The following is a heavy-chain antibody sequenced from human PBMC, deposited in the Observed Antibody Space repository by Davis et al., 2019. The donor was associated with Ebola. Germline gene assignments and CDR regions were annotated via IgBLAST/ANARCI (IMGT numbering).Heavy chain of an antibody. Sequence: SLKISCAASGFTFDDYAMHWVRQAPGKGLEWVSGISWNSGSIGYADSVKGRFTISRDNAKKTLYLQMNSLRAEDTAVHYCMSLSGGSWGQGTLVTVSS. CDR2: ISWNSGSI. D-gene: IGHD3-16*01. J-gene: IGHJ5*02. CDR3: MSLSGGS. V-gene: IGHV3-9*01. CDR1: GFTFDDYA.